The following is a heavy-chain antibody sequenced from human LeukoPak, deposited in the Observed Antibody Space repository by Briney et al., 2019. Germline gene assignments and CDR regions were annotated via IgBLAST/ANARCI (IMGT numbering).Heavy chain of an antibody. CDR1: GFTFSSYE. Sequence: PGGSLRLSCAASGFTFSSYEMNWVRQAPGKGLEWVSYISSSGRTVYYADSVKGRFTISRDNAKDSLYVQMNSLGAEDTAVYYCARADCSGSTCYLRRSWFDPWGQGTLVTVSS. CDR3: ARADCSGSTCYLRRSWFDP. J-gene: IGHJ5*02. V-gene: IGHV3-48*03. D-gene: IGHD2-2*01. CDR2: ISSSGRTV.